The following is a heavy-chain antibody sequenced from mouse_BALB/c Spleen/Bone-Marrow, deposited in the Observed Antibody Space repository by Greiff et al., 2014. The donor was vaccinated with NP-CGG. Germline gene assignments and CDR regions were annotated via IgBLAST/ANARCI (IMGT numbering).Heavy chain of an antibody. V-gene: IGHV2-9*02. CDR3: ARITRATGAMDY. Sequence: QVQLKESGPGLVAPSQSLSITCTVSGFSLTDYGVHWVRQPPGKGLEWLGVIWADGSTNYNSTLMSSVSISKDNSKNQVFLKMNSLQTDDTAMYYCARITRATGAMDYWGQGTSVTVSS. CDR2: IWADGST. J-gene: IGHJ4*01. CDR1: GFSLTDYG. D-gene: IGHD1-2*01.